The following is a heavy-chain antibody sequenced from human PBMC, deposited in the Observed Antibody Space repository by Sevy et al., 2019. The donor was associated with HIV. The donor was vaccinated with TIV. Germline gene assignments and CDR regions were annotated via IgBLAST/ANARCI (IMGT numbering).Heavy chain of an antibody. Sequence: GGSLRLSCVASGFSLNNYWMNWVRQAPGKGLEWVANINQDGSVKYYVDSVRGRFTISRDNARNLVFLQISSLRVDDSDLYYCVRAIAKDGSFWGQGTLVTVSS. D-gene: IGHD6-13*01. CDR1: GFSLNNYW. J-gene: IGHJ4*02. V-gene: IGHV3-7*01. CDR2: INQDGSVK. CDR3: VRAIAKDGSF.